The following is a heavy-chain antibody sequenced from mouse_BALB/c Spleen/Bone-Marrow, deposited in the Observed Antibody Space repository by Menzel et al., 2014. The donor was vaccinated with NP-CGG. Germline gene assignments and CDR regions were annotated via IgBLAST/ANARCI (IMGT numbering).Heavy chain of an antibody. V-gene: IGHV2-2*02. CDR3: ARKSYRYDAYFDV. CDR1: GFSLTNYG. CDR2: VWSGGST. D-gene: IGHD2-14*01. J-gene: IGHJ1*01. Sequence: QVQLQQSGPGLVQPSQSLSITCTVSGFSLTNYGVHWLRQSPGKGLEWLGVVWSGGSTANNAAFISRLSISKDNSTSKVFFKMNSLQANDTAIYYCARKSYRYDAYFDVWGAGTPVTVSS.